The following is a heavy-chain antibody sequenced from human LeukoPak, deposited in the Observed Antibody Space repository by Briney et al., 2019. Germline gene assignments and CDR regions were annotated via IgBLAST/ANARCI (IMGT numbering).Heavy chain of an antibody. V-gene: IGHV3-33*01. CDR1: GFTFSSYG. Sequence: GGSLRLSCAASGFTFSSYGMHWVRQAPGKGLEWVAVIRYDGSNKYYADSVKGRFTISRDNSKNTLYLQMNSLRAEDTAVYYCARETPDRHYFDYWGQGTLVTVSS. CDR2: IRYDGSNK. J-gene: IGHJ4*02. CDR3: ARETPDRHYFDY. D-gene: IGHD1-14*01.